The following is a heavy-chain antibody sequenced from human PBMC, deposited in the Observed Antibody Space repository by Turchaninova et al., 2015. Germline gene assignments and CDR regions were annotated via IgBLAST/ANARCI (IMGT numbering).Heavy chain of an antibody. Sequence: EVQLVESGGGLIQPGGSLRLSCAASGCTFSSYWMHWVRQAPGMGLVWVSRINHDGSSSIYADSVRGRFTISRDNARNTLYLQMNSLRPEDTAVYYCARVGASGNYDYWGQGTLVTVSS. CDR3: ARVGASGNYDY. J-gene: IGHJ4*02. V-gene: IGHV3-74*01. D-gene: IGHD3-10*01. CDR1: GCTFSSYW. CDR2: INHDGSSS.